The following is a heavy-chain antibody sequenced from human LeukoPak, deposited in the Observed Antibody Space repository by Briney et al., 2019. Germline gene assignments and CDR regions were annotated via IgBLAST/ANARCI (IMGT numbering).Heavy chain of an antibody. CDR1: GYTFTTYY. Sequence: GASVKVSCKASGYTFTTYYMHWVRQAPGQGLEWMGIINPSGGSTSYAQKFQGRVTMTRDTSTSTVYMELSSLRSEDTAVYYCARETYYYDSSGPGAGMDVWGQGTTVTVSS. CDR2: INPSGGST. J-gene: IGHJ6*02. D-gene: IGHD3-22*01. CDR3: ARETYYYDSSGPGAGMDV. V-gene: IGHV1-46*01.